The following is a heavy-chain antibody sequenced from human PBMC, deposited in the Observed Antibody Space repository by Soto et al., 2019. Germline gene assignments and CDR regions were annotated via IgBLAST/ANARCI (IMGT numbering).Heavy chain of an antibody. J-gene: IGHJ4*02. CDR1: GFTFSSYS. Sequence: EVQLVESGGGLVQPGGSLSLSCAASGFTFSSYSMNWVRQAPGKGLEWVSYISSSSSTIYYADSVKGRFTISRDNAKNSLYLQMNSLRDDDTAVYYCARDRDGDYVGYAYWGQGTLVTVSS. CDR3: ARDRDGDYVGYAY. CDR2: ISSSSSTI. V-gene: IGHV3-48*02. D-gene: IGHD4-17*01.